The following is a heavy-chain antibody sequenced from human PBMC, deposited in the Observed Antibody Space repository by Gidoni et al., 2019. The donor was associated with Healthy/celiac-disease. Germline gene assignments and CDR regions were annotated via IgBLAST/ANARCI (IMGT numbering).Heavy chain of an antibody. CDR3: ARALGNDFWSGWGAGAFDI. D-gene: IGHD3-3*01. Sequence: QVQLQESGPGLVKPSQTLSLTCTVSGGSISSGGYYWSWIRQHPGKGLEWIGYIYYSGSTYYNPSLKSRVTISVDTSKNQFSLKLSAVTAADTAVYYCARALGNDFWSGWGAGAFDIWGQGKMVTVSS. V-gene: IGHV4-31*03. CDR1: GGSISSGGYY. CDR2: IYYSGST. J-gene: IGHJ3*02.